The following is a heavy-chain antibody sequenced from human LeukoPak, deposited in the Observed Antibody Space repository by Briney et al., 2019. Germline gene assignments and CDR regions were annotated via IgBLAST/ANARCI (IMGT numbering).Heavy chain of an antibody. CDR3: AAEMYYNILTGSDAFDI. D-gene: IGHD3-9*01. Sequence: PSETLSLTCAVYGGSFSGYYWSWIRQPPGKGLEWIGEINHSGSTNYNPSLKSRVTISVDTSKNQFSLKLSSVTAADTAVYYCAAEMYYNILTGSDAFDIWGQGTMVTVSS. J-gene: IGHJ3*02. V-gene: IGHV4-34*01. CDR2: INHSGST. CDR1: GGSFSGYY.